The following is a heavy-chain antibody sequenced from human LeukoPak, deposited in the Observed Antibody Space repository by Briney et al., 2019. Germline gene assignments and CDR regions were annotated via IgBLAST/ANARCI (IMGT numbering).Heavy chain of an antibody. V-gene: IGHV3-23*01. CDR1: GFTFSSYA. Sequence: GGSLRLSCAASGFTFSSYAMSWVRQAPGKGLEWVSAISGSGDSTYYADSVRGGFAISRDNSKNTLYLQMNSLRAEDTAVYYCAKVGRTLGYCSSTSCYAYYFDYWGQGTLVTVSS. D-gene: IGHD2-2*01. CDR2: ISGSGDST. CDR3: AKVGRTLGYCSSTSCYAYYFDY. J-gene: IGHJ4*02.